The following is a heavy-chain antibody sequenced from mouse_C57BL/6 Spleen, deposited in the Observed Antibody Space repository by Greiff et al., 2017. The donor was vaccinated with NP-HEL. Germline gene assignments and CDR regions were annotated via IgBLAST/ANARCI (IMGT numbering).Heavy chain of an antibody. CDR1: GFSLTSYG. CDR3: ARKGALNHYFDY. CDR2: IWSGGST. D-gene: IGHD1-2*01. J-gene: IGHJ2*01. Sequence: QVQLKQSGPGLVQPSQSLSITCTVSGFSLTSYGVHWVRQSPGKGLEWLGVIWSGGSTDYNAAFISRLSISKDNSKSQVFFKMNSLQADDTAIYYCARKGALNHYFDYWGQGTTLTVSS. V-gene: IGHV2-2*01.